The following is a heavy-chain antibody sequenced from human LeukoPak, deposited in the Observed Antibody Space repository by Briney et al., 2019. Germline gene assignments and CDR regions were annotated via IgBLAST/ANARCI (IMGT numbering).Heavy chain of an antibody. CDR1: GFTVSSNY. CDR3: ARAAGYSSSWYGWFDP. CDR2: IYSGGNT. V-gene: IGHV3-66*01. D-gene: IGHD6-13*01. J-gene: IGHJ5*02. Sequence: GGSLRLSCAASGFTVSSNYMSWVRQAPGKGLEWVSVIYSGGNTYYADPVKGRFTISRDNSKNTLYLQMNSLRAEDTAVYYCARAAGYSSSWYGWFDPWGQGTLVTVSS.